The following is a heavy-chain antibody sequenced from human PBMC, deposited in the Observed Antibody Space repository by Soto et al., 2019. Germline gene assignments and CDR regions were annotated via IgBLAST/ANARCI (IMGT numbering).Heavy chain of an antibody. CDR2: ISSSSSYI. Sequence: EVQLVESGGGLVKPGGSLRLSCAASGFTFSSYTMNWVRQAPGKGLEWVSSISSSSSYIYYADSVKGRITISRDNAKHSLYLQMNSLRAEDTAVYYCARGGSSSGLGYWGQGTLVTVSS. CDR1: GFTFSSYT. D-gene: IGHD6-25*01. CDR3: ARGGSSSGLGY. J-gene: IGHJ4*02. V-gene: IGHV3-21*01.